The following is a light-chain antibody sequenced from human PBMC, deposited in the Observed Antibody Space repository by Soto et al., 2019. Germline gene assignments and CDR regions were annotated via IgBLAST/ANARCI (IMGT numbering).Light chain of an antibody. V-gene: IGLV4-69*01. J-gene: IGLJ2*01. CDR3: QTWGTGIVV. CDR2: LNIDGSH. CDR1: SGHSNYA. Sequence: QPVLTQSPSASASLGASVKLTCTLSSGHSNYAIAWHQQQPEKGPRYLMKLNIDGSHSKGDGIPDRFSGSSLGAERYLTISSLQSEDEADYYCQTWGTGIVVFGGGTKVTVL.